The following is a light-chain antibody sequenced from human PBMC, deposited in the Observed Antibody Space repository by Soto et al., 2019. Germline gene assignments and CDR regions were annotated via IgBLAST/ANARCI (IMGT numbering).Light chain of an antibody. J-gene: IGLJ1*01. CDR2: DVS. V-gene: IGLV2-14*03. Sequence: QSVLAQPASVSGSRGQSITISCTGTSSDVGRYNYVSWFQQHPGKVPKLIIYDVSNWPSGVSDRFSGSKSGNTASLTISGLHPDDEADSYCSSFKSSTTFVFGTGTKVPVL. CDR3: SSFKSSTTFV. CDR1: SSDVGRYNY.